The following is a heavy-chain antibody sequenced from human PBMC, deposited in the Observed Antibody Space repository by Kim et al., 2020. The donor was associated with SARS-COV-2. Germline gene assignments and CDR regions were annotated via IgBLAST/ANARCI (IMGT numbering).Heavy chain of an antibody. CDR2: ISSNGGST. Sequence: GGSLRLSCAASGFTFSSYAMHWVRQAPGKGLEYVSAISSNGGSTYYANSVKGRFTISRDNSKNTLYLQMGSLRAEDMAVYYCARDRPSDMSGMGVWGQGTTVTVSS. CDR1: GFTFSSYA. J-gene: IGHJ6*02. CDR3: ARDRPSDMSGMGV. V-gene: IGHV3-64*01. D-gene: IGHD3-9*01.